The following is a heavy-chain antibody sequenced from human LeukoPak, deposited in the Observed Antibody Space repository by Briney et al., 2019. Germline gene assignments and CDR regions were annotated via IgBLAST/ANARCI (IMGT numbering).Heavy chain of an antibody. CDR3: AREATPQTSTLYYYYYYMDV. CDR2: IIPIYGIA. J-gene: IGHJ6*03. Sequence: GSSVKVSCKASRGTFSTYAISWLRQAPGQGLEWMGGIIPIYGIANYAQKLRGRVTITAGEFTSTSYMEVNGLRSEDTAVYYCAREATPQTSTLYYYYYYMDVWGNGTPVTVSS. V-gene: IGHV1-69*01. CDR1: RGTFSTYA. D-gene: IGHD1/OR15-1a*01.